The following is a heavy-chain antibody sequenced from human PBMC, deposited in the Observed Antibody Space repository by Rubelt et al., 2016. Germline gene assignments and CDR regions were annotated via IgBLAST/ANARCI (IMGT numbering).Heavy chain of an antibody. CDR1: GFSLSTSGVG. CDR2: IYWHDDK. J-gene: IGHJ4*02. D-gene: IGHD6-6*01. V-gene: IGHV2-5*01. Sequence: QITLKESGPTLVKPTQTLTLTCTFSGFSLSTSGVGVGWIRQSPGKALEWLALIYWHDDKRYSPSLTSRLTITKDTSKNQSVLTMTNRDPVDTATYYWAHSQYSSSSGAKYDFDDWGQGTLVTVSS. CDR3: AHSQYSSSSGAKYDFDD.